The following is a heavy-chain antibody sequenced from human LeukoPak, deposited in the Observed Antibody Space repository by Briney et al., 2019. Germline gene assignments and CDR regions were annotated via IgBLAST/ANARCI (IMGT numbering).Heavy chain of an antibody. CDR1: GGSFSGYY. Sequence: SETLSLTCAVYGGSFSGYYWSWIRQPPGKGLEWIGEINHSGSTNYNPYLKSRVTIAVGTSKNQFSLKLSSVTAADTAVYYCARGPYRPHYYGSSGYSGSVDYWGQGTLVTVSS. J-gene: IGHJ4*02. D-gene: IGHD3-22*01. V-gene: IGHV4-34*01. CDR3: ARGPYRPHYYGSSGYSGSVDY. CDR2: INHSGST.